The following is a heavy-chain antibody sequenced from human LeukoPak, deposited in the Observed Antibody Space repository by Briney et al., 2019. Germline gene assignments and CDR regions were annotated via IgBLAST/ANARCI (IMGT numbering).Heavy chain of an antibody. CDR1: GGSISSYY. V-gene: IGHV4-59*01. CDR2: IYYSGST. J-gene: IGHJ4*02. D-gene: IGHD4-11*01. Sequence: SETPSLTCTVSGGSISSYYWSWIRQPPGKGLEWIGYIYYSGSTNYNPSLKSRVTISVDTSKNQFSLKLSSVTAADTAVYYCARVLDTVTAPLAFDYWGQGTLVTVSS. CDR3: ARVLDTVTAPLAFDY.